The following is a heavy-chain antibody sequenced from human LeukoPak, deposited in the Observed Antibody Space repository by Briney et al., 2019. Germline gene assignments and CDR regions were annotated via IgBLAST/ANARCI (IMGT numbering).Heavy chain of an antibody. V-gene: IGHV3-7*01. J-gene: IGHJ4*02. D-gene: IGHD2/OR15-2a*01. Sequence: GGSLRLSCAASGFTFSSYWMTWVRHAPGKGLEWVANIKEDGSEKYYVDSVKGRFTISRDNAKNSLYLQMNSLRAEDTAVYYCARGALHLYYFDYWGWGQGTLVTVFS. CDR2: IKEDGSEK. CDR1: GFTFSSYW. CDR3: ARGALHLYYFDYWG.